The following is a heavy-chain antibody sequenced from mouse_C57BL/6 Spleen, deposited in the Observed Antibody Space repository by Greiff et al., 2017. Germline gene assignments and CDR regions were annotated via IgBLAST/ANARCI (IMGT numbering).Heavy chain of an antibody. CDR2: IRLKSDNYAT. V-gene: IGHV6-3*01. CDR1: GFTFSNYW. J-gene: IGHJ2*01. D-gene: IGHD2-3*01. CDR3: TTCDGYPYYFDY. Sequence: EVKLMESGGGLVQPGGSMKLSCVASGFTFSNYWMNWVRQSPEKGLEWVAQIRLKSDNYATHYAESVKGRFTISRDDSKSRVYLQMSSLRAEDTGIYYCTTCDGYPYYFDYWGQGTTLTVSS.